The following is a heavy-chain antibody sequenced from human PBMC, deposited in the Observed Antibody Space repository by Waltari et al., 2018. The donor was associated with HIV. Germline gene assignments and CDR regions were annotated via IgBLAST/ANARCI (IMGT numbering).Heavy chain of an antibody. Sequence: EVQLVESGGGLVKPGGSLRLSCAASGCTFSSASMHWVPQAPGKGLEWVSSISSSSSYIYYADSVKGRFTISRDNAKNSLYLQMNSLRAEDTAVYYCARDSNTMVRAFDYWGQGTLVTVSS. CDR3: ARDSNTMVRAFDY. CDR1: GCTFSSAS. CDR2: ISSSSSYI. V-gene: IGHV3-21*01. D-gene: IGHD3-10*01. J-gene: IGHJ4*02.